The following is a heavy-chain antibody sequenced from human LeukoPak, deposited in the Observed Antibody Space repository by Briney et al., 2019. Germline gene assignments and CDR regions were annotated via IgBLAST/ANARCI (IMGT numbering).Heavy chain of an antibody. CDR1: GGSISSSSYY. Sequence: KPSETLSLTCTVSGGSISSSSYYWGWIRQPPGKGLEWIGSMYYSGSTYYNPSLKSRVTISVDTSKNQFSLKLSSVTAADTAVYYCARLSVEAGPSIDYWGQGTLVTVSS. D-gene: IGHD6-13*01. V-gene: IGHV4-39*01. CDR2: MYYSGST. J-gene: IGHJ4*02. CDR3: ARLSVEAGPSIDY.